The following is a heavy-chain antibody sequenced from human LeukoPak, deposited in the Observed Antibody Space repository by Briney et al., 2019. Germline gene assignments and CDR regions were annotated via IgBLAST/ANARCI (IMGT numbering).Heavy chain of an antibody. CDR3: AREMRYDFWSGPVDY. D-gene: IGHD3-3*01. CDR2: IYYSGST. V-gene: IGHV4-61*01. J-gene: IGHJ4*02. CDR1: GGSISGGSYY. Sequence: PSETLSLTCTVSGGSISGGSYYWSWIRQPPGKGLEWIGYIYYSGSTNYNPSLKSRVTISVDTSKNQFSLKLNSVTAADTAVYYCAREMRYDFWSGPVDYWGQGTLVTVSS.